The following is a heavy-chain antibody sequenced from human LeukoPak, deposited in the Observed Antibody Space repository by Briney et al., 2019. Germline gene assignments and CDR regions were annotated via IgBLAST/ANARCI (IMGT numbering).Heavy chain of an antibody. Sequence: ASVKLSCKASGYTFTSYGISWVRQAPGQGLEWMGWISAYNGNTNYAQKLQGRVTMTTDTSTSTAYMELRSLRSDDTAVYYCARGRGYCSSTSCPRAFDIWGQGTMVTVSS. CDR3: ARGRGYCSSTSCPRAFDI. CDR1: GYTFTSYG. V-gene: IGHV1-18*01. D-gene: IGHD2-2*01. J-gene: IGHJ3*02. CDR2: ISAYNGNT.